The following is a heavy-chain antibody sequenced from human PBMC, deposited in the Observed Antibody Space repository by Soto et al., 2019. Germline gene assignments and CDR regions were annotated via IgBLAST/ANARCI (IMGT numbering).Heavy chain of an antibody. J-gene: IGHJ4*02. Sequence: PSETLSLTCTVSGGSISSYYWSWIRQPPGKGLEWIGYISYSGSTNYNPSLKSRVTISVDTSKNQFSLKLSSVTAADTAVYYCARHLPYYYDSSGYYSDWGKGTLVPVSS. CDR3: ARHLPYYYDSSGYYSD. V-gene: IGHV4-59*08. CDR1: GGSISSYY. D-gene: IGHD3-22*01. CDR2: ISYSGST.